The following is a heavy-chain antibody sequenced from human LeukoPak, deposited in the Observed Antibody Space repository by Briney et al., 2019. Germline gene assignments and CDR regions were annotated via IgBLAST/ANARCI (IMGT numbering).Heavy chain of an antibody. D-gene: IGHD1-1*01. CDR2: IWYDGSEK. J-gene: IGHJ4*02. V-gene: IGHV3-33*08. CDR3: AREFPPVVKYKFDY. Sequence: PGGSLRLSCAASGFTFSDYYMSWVRQAPGKGLEWVAVIWYDGSEKYYADTAKGRFTISRDNTKNTLHLQMNSLRPEDTAVYYCAREFPPVVKYKFDYWGQGTLVTVSS. CDR1: GFTFSDYY.